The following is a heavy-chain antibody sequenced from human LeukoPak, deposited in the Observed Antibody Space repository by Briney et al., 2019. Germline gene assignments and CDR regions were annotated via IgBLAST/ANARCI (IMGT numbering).Heavy chain of an antibody. V-gene: IGHV4-34*01. CDR3: ARAAAGDSDY. D-gene: IGHD7-27*01. CDR1: GGSFSGYY. J-gene: IGHJ4*02. CDR2: INHSGST. Sequence: SETLSLTCAVYGGSFSGYYWSWIRQPPGKGLGWIGEINHSGSTNYNPSLKSRVTISVDTSKNQFSLKLSSVTAADTAVYYCARAAAGDSDYWGQGTLVTVSS.